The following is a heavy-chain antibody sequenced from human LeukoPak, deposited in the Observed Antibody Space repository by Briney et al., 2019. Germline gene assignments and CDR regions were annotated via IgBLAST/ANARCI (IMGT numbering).Heavy chain of an antibody. CDR2: IKQDGSEK. Sequence: PGGSLRLSCAASGFTFSSYWMSWVRQAPGKGLEWVANIKQDGSEKYYVDSVKGRFTISRDNAKNSLYLQMNSLRAEDTAVYYCASEDVPAAAPFQHWGQGTLVTVSS. J-gene: IGHJ1*01. CDR3: ASEDVPAAAPFQH. V-gene: IGHV3-7*01. D-gene: IGHD2-2*01. CDR1: GFTFSSYW.